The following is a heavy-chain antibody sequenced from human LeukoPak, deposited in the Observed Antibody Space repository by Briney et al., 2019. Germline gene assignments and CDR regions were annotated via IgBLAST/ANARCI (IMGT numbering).Heavy chain of an antibody. V-gene: IGHV3-30*18. Sequence: GRSLRLSCAASGFTFSSYGMHWVRQAPGKGLEWVAVISYDGSNKYYADSVKGRFTISRDNSKNTLYLQMNSLRAEDTAVYYCANADSDRHFDYWGQGTLVTVSS. CDR1: GFTFSSYG. CDR2: ISYDGSNK. J-gene: IGHJ4*02. CDR3: ANADSDRHFDY. D-gene: IGHD2-15*01.